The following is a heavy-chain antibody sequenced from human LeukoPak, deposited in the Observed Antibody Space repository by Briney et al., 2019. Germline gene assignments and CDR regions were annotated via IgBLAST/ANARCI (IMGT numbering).Heavy chain of an antibody. Sequence: GGSLRLSCAASGFTFSSNWLSWVRQAPGKGLEWVGNIKPDGSDQHYAESVKGRFTISRDNAKNSVYLQMNSLRAEDTAVYYCARSTHYAFDIWGQGTMVTVSS. V-gene: IGHV3-7*03. J-gene: IGHJ3*02. CDR2: IKPDGSDQ. CDR3: ARSTHYAFDI. D-gene: IGHD2-15*01. CDR1: GFTFSSNW.